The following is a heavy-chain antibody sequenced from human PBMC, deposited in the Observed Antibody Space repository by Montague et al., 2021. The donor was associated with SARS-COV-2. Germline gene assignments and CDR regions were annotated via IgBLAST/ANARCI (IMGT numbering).Heavy chain of an antibody. Sequence: SETLSLTCAVSGGSISSSNWWSWVRQPPGKGLEWIGEIYHSGSTNYNPSLKSRVTISVDKSKSQFSLKLSSVTAADTAVYYCARRVSWVTMIVVVAHFDYWGQGTLVTVSS. CDR2: IYHSGST. J-gene: IGHJ4*02. D-gene: IGHD3-22*01. CDR3: ARRVSWVTMIVVVAHFDY. CDR1: GGSISSSNW. V-gene: IGHV4-4*02.